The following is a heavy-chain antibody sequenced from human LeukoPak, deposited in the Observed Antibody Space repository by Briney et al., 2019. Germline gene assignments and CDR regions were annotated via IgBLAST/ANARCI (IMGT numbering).Heavy chain of an antibody. CDR3: VKGRSGSSYSPSDS. CDR2: ILYEKNEE. V-gene: IGHV3-30*18. J-gene: IGHJ4*02. Sequence: GTSLRLSYAASGFTLTSYGMHWARQASGKGLEWVAVILYEKNEEFYADSVKGRSTISRDSSKNTLYLQMNSLRPEDTAVYYCVKGRSGSSYSPSDSWGQGTLVTVSS. CDR1: GFTLTSYG. D-gene: IGHD2-15*01.